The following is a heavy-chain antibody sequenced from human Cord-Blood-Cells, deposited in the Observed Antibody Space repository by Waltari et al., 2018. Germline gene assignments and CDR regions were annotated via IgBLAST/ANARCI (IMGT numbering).Heavy chain of an antibody. J-gene: IGHJ4*02. Sequence: QVQLQQWGAGLLKPSETLSLTCAVYGGSFSGSYWSWIRQPPGKGLEWIGEINHSGSTNYNPSLKSRVTISVDTSKNQFSLKLSSVTAADTAVYYCARVRSYNWNYVDYWGQGTLVTVSS. D-gene: IGHD1-20*01. CDR1: GGSFSGSY. CDR2: INHSGST. CDR3: ARVRSYNWNYVDY. V-gene: IGHV4-34*01.